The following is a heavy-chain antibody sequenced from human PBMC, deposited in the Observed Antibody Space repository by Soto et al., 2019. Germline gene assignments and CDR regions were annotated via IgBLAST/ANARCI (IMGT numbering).Heavy chain of an antibody. CDR3: AKGGTTTNIILDS. J-gene: IGHJ4*02. V-gene: IGHV3-23*01. CDR2: IRGSGETT. CDR1: GFTSSNYA. Sequence: PGGSLRLSCAASGFTSSNYAMSWVRQSPGKGLEWLSSIRGSGETTYYADSVKGQVTISRDNDKNTLYLQINSLTAGDTAVYYCAKGGTTTNIILDSWGPGTPVTVSS. D-gene: IGHD1-1*01.